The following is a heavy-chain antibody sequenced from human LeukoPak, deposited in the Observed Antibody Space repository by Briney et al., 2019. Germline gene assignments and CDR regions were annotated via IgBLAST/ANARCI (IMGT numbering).Heavy chain of an antibody. CDR2: IYHSGST. CDR1: GGSISSGGYS. J-gene: IGHJ4*02. CDR3: ARGPLPGDYGYFDY. V-gene: IGHV4-30-2*01. Sequence: PSETLSLTCAVSGGSISSGGYSWSWIRQPPGKGLEWIGYIYHSGSTYYNPSLKSRVTISVDRSKNQFSLKLSSVTAADTAVYYCARGPLPGDYGYFDYWGQGTLVTVSS. D-gene: IGHD4-17*01.